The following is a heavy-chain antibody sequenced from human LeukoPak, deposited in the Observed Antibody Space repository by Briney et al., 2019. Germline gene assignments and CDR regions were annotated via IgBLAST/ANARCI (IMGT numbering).Heavy chain of an antibody. CDR1: GFTFSSYG. J-gene: IGHJ6*02. CDR2: IWYDGSNK. V-gene: IGHV3-33*06. CDR3: AKRYDFWSGSFNYYNMDV. D-gene: IGHD3-3*01. Sequence: GGSLRLSCAASGFTFSSYGMHWVRQAPGKGLEWVAVIWYDGSNKYYADSVKGRFTIFRDNSKNTLYLQMNSLRAEDTAVYYCAKRYDFWSGSFNYYNMDVWGQGTTVTVSS.